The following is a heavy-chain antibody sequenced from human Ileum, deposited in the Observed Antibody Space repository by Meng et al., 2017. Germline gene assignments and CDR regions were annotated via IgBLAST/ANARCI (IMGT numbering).Heavy chain of an antibody. CDR1: GGSVSRAGYQ. CDR2: AST. J-gene: IGHJ4*02. Sequence: QGHLPELGPGLVRPPATLSPICTGSGGSVSRAGYQWGWIRQHPGKGLEWIGYASTNYNPSLKSRVTISLDTSRNQFSLGLSSVTAADTAVYYCARDHMGSLDYWGQGILVTVSS. D-gene: IGHD1-26*01. V-gene: IGHV4-61*08. CDR3: ARDHMGSLDY.